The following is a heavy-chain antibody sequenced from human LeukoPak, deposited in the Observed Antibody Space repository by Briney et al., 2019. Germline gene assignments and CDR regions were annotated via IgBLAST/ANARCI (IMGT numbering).Heavy chain of an antibody. V-gene: IGHV3-23*01. CDR1: GISLSNYG. CDR2: ISGSGGGT. CDR3: AKRGVVIRVILVGFHKEAYYFDS. J-gene: IGHJ4*02. D-gene: IGHD3-22*01. Sequence: GGSLRLSCAVSGISLSNYGMSWVRQAPGKGLEWVAGISGSGGGTNYADSVKGRFTISRDNPKNTLYLQMNRLRAEDTAVYFCAKRGVVIRVILVGFHKEAYYFDSWGQGAPVTVSS.